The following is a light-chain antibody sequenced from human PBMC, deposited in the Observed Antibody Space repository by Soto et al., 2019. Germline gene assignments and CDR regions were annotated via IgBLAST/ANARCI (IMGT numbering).Light chain of an antibody. CDR1: SSNIGAVFD. J-gene: IGLJ2*01. Sequence: QSVLAQPPSVSGAPGQRVTISCTGSSSNIGAVFDVHWYQQLPGTAPKLLIYSNTNRPSGVPDRFSGSKSGTSASLAITGLQAEDEADYYCQAYVNGLSASDVVFGGGTKVTVL. CDR3: QAYVNGLSASDVV. V-gene: IGLV1-40*01. CDR2: SNT.